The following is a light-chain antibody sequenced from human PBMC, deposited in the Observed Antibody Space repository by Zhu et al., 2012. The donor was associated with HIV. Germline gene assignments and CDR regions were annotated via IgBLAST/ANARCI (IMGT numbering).Light chain of an antibody. Sequence: EIVLTQSPGTLSLSPGEKATLSCRASQSVSSNYLAWYQHKPGQAPRLLIYAASSRATGIPDRFSGSGSGTDFTLTIRRLEPEDFAVYYCQQYGDSVTFGPGTRVDFK. CDR2: AAS. CDR3: QQYGDSVT. J-gene: IGKJ3*01. CDR1: QSVSSNY. V-gene: IGKV3-20*01.